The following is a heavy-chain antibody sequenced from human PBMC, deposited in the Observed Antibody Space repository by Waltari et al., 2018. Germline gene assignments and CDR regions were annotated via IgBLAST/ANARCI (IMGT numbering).Heavy chain of an antibody. D-gene: IGHD3-16*01. J-gene: IGHJ4*02. Sequence: EVQLVESGGGLVQPGGSLRLSCAASGFSFHSYWMTWFRQAPGTGLEWVATIKPDGSGKFYVDSVKGRFSISRDNAKNSLYLQMNSLRAEDTAIFYCARMGAGRAPDYWGQGTLVTVSS. CDR2: IKPDGSGK. CDR1: GFSFHSYW. V-gene: IGHV3-7*03. CDR3: ARMGAGRAPDY.